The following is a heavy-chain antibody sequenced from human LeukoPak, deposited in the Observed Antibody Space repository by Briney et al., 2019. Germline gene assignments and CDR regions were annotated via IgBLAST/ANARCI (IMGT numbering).Heavy chain of an antibody. D-gene: IGHD1-7*01. V-gene: IGHV4-39*07. CDR1: GGSISSSSYY. J-gene: IGHJ4*02. Sequence: PSETLSLTCTVSGGSISSSSYYWGWIRQPPGKGLEWIGSIYYSGSTYYNPSLKSRVTMSVDTSKNQFSLKLSSVTAADTAVYYCAITGEGTTREYWGQGTLVTVSS. CDR3: AITGEGTTREY. CDR2: IYYSGST.